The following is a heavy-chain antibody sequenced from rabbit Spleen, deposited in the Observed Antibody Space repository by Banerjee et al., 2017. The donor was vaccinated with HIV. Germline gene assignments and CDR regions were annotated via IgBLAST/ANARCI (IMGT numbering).Heavy chain of an antibody. D-gene: IGHD4-2*01. Sequence: QQQLVESGGGLVTPGGSLTLTCTASAFTLSRDWIYWVRQAPGKGLEWIACISTGGSGNTYYASWAKGRFTITKTSSTTVTLQMTSLTAADTATYFCARDATGREDFNLWGQGTLVTVS. CDR2: ISTGGSGNT. J-gene: IGHJ4*01. CDR3: ARDATGREDFNL. V-gene: IGHV1S45*01. CDR1: AFTLSRDW.